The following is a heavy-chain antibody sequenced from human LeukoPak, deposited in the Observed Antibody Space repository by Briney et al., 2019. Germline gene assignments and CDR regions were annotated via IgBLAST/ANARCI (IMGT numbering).Heavy chain of an antibody. CDR3: ARRNDWNGA. V-gene: IGHV4-59*08. D-gene: IGHD1-1*01. CDR1: GDSINSYY. J-gene: IGHJ5*02. CDR2: IYSSGST. Sequence: SETLSLTCTVSGDSINSYYWSWIRQPPGKGLEWIGYIYSSGSTNYNPSLKSRVTMSVDTSKNQFSLKLSSVTAADTAVDYCARRNDWNGAWGQGTLVTVSS.